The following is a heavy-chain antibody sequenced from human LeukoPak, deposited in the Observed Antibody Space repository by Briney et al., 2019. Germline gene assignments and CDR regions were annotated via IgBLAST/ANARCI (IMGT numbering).Heavy chain of an antibody. V-gene: IGHV4-39*01. D-gene: IGHD1/OR15-1a*01. J-gene: IGHJ4*02. CDR2: IYYSGST. CDR3: GRGWTKVDY. Sequence: SQTLSLTCTVSGGSISSGSYYWGWIRQPPGKGLEWIGTIYYSGSTYYNPSLKSRVTISIDSSRNQFSLKLNSVTAADTAVYYCGRGWTKVDYWGQGTLVTVSS. CDR1: GGSISSGSYY.